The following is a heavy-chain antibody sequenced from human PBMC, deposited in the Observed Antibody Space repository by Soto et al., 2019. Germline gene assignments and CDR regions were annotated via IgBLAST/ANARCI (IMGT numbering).Heavy chain of an antibody. CDR2: MFYSGAT. V-gene: IGHV4-39*01. CDR1: GGSISDISYC. J-gene: IGHJ5*02. Sequence: PSETLSLTCTVSGGSISDISYCWGWIRQPPGKGLQWIGCMFYSGATYYNPSLKNRVTLSVDTSNNEFSLKLVSVTAPDTAMYYRARHKSGSDWLDPWGQGTLVTVSS. CDR3: ARHKSGSDWLDP. D-gene: IGHD2-15*01.